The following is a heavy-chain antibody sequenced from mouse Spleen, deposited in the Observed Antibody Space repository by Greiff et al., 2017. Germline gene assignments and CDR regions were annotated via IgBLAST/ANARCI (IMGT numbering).Heavy chain of an antibody. CDR3: ARWDSNYLMDY. CDR1: GYTFTSYW. CDR2: IDPSDSET. J-gene: IGHJ4*01. Sequence: QVQLQQPGAELVRPGSSVKLSCKASGYTFTSYWMHWVKQRPIQGLEWIGNIDPSDSETHYNQKFKDKATLTVDKSSSTAYMQLSSLTSEDSAVYYCARWDSNYLMDYWGQGTSVTVSS. V-gene: IGHV1-52*01. D-gene: IGHD2-5*01.